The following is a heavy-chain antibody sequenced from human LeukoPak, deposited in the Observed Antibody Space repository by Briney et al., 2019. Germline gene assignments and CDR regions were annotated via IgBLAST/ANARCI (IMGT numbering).Heavy chain of an antibody. Sequence: SETLSLTCTVSGGSISSYYWSWIRQPPGKGLEWIGYIYYSGSTNYNPSLKSRVTISVDTSKNQFSLKLSSVTAADTAVYYCAREAQDSSGLFVDYWGQGTLVTVSS. CDR1: GGSISSYY. D-gene: IGHD6-19*01. CDR2: IYYSGST. CDR3: AREAQDSSGLFVDY. V-gene: IGHV4-59*01. J-gene: IGHJ4*02.